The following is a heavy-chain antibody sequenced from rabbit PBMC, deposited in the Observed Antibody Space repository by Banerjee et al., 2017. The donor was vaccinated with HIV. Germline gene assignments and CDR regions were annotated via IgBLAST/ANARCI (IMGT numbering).Heavy chain of an antibody. Sequence: QEQLEVSGGGLVKPGASLTFTCTASGFDFCSYWMYWVRQAPGKGLEWLGIINTNSGGTWYASWAKGRFTISKTSSTTVTLQMTSLTAADTATYFCARDLSSNDYNLYLWGPGTLVTVS. CDR1: GFDFCSYW. V-gene: IGHV1S45*01. J-gene: IGHJ6*01. D-gene: IGHD8-1*01. CDR3: ARDLSSNDYNLYL. CDR2: INTNSGGT.